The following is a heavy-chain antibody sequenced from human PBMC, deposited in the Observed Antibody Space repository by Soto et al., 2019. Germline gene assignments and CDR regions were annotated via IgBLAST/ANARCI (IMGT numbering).Heavy chain of an antibody. D-gene: IGHD3-3*01. CDR2: IIPIFGTA. CDR3: ATQRGDFWSGYYTPKAFDY. Sequence: SVKVSCKASGGTFSSYAISWVRQAPGQGLEWMGGIIPIFGTANYAQKFQGRVTITADESTSTAYMELSSLRSEDTAVYYCATQRGDFWSGYYTPKAFDYWGQGTLVTVSS. J-gene: IGHJ4*02. V-gene: IGHV1-69*13. CDR1: GGTFSSYA.